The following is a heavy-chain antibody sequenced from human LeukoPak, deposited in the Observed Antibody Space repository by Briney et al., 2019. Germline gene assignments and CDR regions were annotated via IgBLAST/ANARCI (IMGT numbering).Heavy chain of an antibody. CDR1: GGSFSDYK. Sequence: SETLSLTCAVYGGSFSDYKWSWIRQPPGKGLEWIGEINHSGSTNYNPSLKSRVTISVDTSKNQFSLKLSSVTAADTAVNYCARRRGYSSFDYFDYWGQGTLVTVSS. CDR2: INHSGST. V-gene: IGHV4-34*01. D-gene: IGHD6-19*01. CDR3: ARRRGYSSFDYFDY. J-gene: IGHJ4*02.